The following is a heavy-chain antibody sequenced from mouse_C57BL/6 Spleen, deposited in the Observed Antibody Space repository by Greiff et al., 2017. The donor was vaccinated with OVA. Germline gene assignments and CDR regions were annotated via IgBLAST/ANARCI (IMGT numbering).Heavy chain of an antibody. V-gene: IGHV1-42*01. J-gene: IGHJ4*01. CDR2: INPSTGGT. CDR3: ARGVLWLRRGDYYAMDY. CDR1: GYSFTGYY. Sequence: VQLQQSGPELVKPGASVKISCKASGYSFTGYYMNWVKQSPEKSLEWIGEINPSTGGTTYNQKFKAKATLTVDKSSSTAYMQLKSLTSEDSAVYYCARGVLWLRRGDYYAMDYWGQGTSVTVSS. D-gene: IGHD2-2*01.